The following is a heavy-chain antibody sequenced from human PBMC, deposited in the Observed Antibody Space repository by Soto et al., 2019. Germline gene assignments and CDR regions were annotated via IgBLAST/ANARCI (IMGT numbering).Heavy chain of an antibody. CDR3: ATEGPVAGNGYYYYGMDV. CDR2: FDPEDGET. CDR1: GYTLTELS. D-gene: IGHD6-19*01. Sequence: ASVKVSCKVSGYTLTELSMHWVRQAPGKGLEWMGGFDPEDGETIYAQKFQGRVTMTEETSTDTAYMELSSLRSEDTAVYYCATEGPVAGNGYYYYGMDVWGQGTTVTVSS. J-gene: IGHJ6*02. V-gene: IGHV1-24*01.